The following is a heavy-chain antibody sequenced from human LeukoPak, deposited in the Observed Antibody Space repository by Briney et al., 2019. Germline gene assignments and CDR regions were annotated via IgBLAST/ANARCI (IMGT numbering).Heavy chain of an antibody. CDR2: INPNSGGT. CDR1: GYTFTGYY. V-gene: IGHV1-2*04. J-gene: IGHJ4*02. CDR3: ARASTPQQLAPYYFDY. Sequence: ASVKVSCKASGYTFTGYYMHWVRQAPGQGLEWMGWINPNSGGTNYAQKFQGWVTMTRDTSISTAYMELSRLRSDDTAVYYCARASTPQQLAPYYFDYWGQGTLVTVSS. D-gene: IGHD6-13*01.